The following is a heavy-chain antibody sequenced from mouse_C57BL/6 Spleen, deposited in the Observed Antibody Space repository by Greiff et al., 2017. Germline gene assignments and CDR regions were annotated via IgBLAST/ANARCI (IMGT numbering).Heavy chain of an antibody. J-gene: IGHJ4*01. CDR3: ARGYSNYVYYAMDY. Sequence: QVQLKQPGAELVKPGASVKLSCKASGYTFTSYWMHWVKQRPGQGLEWIGMIHPNSGSTNYNEKFKSKATLTVDKSSSTAYMQLSSLTSEDSAVYYCARGYSNYVYYAMDYWGQGTSVTVSS. CDR2: IHPNSGST. CDR1: GYTFTSYW. D-gene: IGHD2-5*01. V-gene: IGHV1-64*01.